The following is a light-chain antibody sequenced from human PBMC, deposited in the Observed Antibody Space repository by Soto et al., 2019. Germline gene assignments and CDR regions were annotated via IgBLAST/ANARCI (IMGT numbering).Light chain of an antibody. V-gene: IGKV3-11*01. J-gene: IGKJ2*01. CDR2: DAS. CDR3: QQRSNWQT. Sequence: EIELTQSPASLSLSPGERATLTCRASQSVSSYLAWYQQKPGKAPRLLIYDASNRATGIPARFSGSGSGTDFTLTISRLDPEDFAVYYCQQRSNWQTFGQGTKLEIK. CDR1: QSVSSY.